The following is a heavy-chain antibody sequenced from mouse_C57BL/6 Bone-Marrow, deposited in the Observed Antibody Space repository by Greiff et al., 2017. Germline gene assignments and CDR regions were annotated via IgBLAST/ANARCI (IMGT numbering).Heavy chain of an antibody. J-gene: IGHJ1*03. V-gene: IGHV2-9-1*01. CDR1: GFSLTSYA. Sequence: VQLQESGPGLVAPSQSLSITCTVSGFSLTSYAISWVRQPPGKGLEWLGVIWTGGGTNYNSALKSRLSISKDNSKSQVFLKMNSLQTDDTARYXCARNYDGYLGYWYFDVWGTGTTVTVSS. CDR2: IWTGGGT. CDR3: ARNYDGYLGYWYFDV. D-gene: IGHD2-3*01.